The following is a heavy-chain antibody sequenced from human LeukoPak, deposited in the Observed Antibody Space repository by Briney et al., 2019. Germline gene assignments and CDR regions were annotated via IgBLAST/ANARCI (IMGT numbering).Heavy chain of an antibody. D-gene: IGHD2-21*02. Sequence: SETLSLTCAVYGGSFRGYYWSWARQPPGKGLEWIGEINDSGRGNYNPSLKSRVTILVDTSKNQFSLKLSSVTAADTAVYYCARRLWDTCDWYFDYWGQGRLVTVSS. V-gene: IGHV4-34*01. CDR3: ARRLWDTCDWYFDY. CDR2: INDSGRG. J-gene: IGHJ4*02. CDR1: GGSFRGYY.